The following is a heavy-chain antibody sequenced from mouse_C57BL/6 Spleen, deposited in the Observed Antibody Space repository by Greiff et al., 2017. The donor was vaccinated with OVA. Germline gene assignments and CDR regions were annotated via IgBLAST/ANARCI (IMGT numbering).Heavy chain of an antibody. CDR3: ARSDYYGSSYGDY. CDR1: GYTFTDYN. CDR2: INPNNGGT. V-gene: IGHV1-18*01. D-gene: IGHD1-1*01. Sequence: EVKLMESGPELVKPGASVKIPCKASGYTFTDYNMDWVKQSHGKSLEWIGDINPNNGGTIYNQKFKGKATLTVDKSSSTAYMELRSLTSEDTAVYYCARSDYYGSSYGDYWGQGTTLTVSS. J-gene: IGHJ2*01.